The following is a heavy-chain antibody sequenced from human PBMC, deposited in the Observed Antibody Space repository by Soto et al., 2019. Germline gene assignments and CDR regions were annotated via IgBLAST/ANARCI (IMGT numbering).Heavy chain of an antibody. CDR2: IYHSGST. CDR3: ARGGYCSSTSCPLYYFDY. V-gene: IGHV4-30-2*01. D-gene: IGHD2-2*01. CDR1: GGSISSGGYS. J-gene: IGHJ4*02. Sequence: SETLSLTCAVSGGSISSGGYSWSWIRQPPGKGLEWIGYIYHSGSTYYNPSLKSRVTISVDTSKNQFSLKLSSVTAADTAVYYCARGGYCSSTSCPLYYFDYWGQGTLVTVSS.